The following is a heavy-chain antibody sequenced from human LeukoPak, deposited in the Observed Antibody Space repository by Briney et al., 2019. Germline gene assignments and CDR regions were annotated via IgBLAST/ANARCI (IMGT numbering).Heavy chain of an antibody. V-gene: IGHV3-64D*09. Sequence: PGGSLRLSCSASGFTFSSYAMHWVGQAPGKGLEYVSAISSNGGSTYYADSVKGRFTISRDNSKNTLYLQMSSLRAEDTAVYYCVNGYYDSSGYYFDYWGQGTLVTVSS. J-gene: IGHJ4*02. CDR3: VNGYYDSSGYYFDY. CDR1: GFTFSSYA. D-gene: IGHD3-22*01. CDR2: ISSNGGST.